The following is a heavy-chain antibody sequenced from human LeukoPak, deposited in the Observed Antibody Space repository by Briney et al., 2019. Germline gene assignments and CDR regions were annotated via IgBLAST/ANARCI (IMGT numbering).Heavy chain of an antibody. D-gene: IGHD3-22*01. CDR3: ARDAGHDSRYYDSSGGPEYFDY. Sequence: SETLSLTCTVSGGSISSYYWSWIRQPPGKGLEWIGYIFYSGSTNYNASLKSRVTISVDTSKNQFSLKLSSVTAADTAVYYCARDAGHDSRYYDSSGGPEYFDYWGQGTLVTVSS. CDR2: IFYSGST. J-gene: IGHJ4*02. CDR1: GGSISSYY. V-gene: IGHV4-59*01.